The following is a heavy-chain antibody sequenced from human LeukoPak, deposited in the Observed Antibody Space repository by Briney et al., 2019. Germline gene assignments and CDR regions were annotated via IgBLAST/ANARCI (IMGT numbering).Heavy chain of an antibody. CDR2: ISSYSSTI. CDR3: ARAPSTVRSWYYFDY. D-gene: IGHD6-13*01. J-gene: IGHJ4*02. V-gene: IGHV3-48*02. CDR1: GFSFTSYS. Sequence: AGGSLRLSCAASGFSFTSYSMNWVRQAPGKGLEWVSYISSYSSTIYYADSVKGRFTISRDNAKNSLYLQMNSLRDEDTGVYYCARAPSTVRSWYYFDYWGQGTLVTVSS.